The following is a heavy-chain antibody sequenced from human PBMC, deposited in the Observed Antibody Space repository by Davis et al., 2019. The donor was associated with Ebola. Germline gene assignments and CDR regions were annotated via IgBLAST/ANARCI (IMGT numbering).Heavy chain of an antibody. CDR1: GFTFSSYA. D-gene: IGHD5-18*01. J-gene: IGHJ4*02. V-gene: IGHV3-23*01. CDR3: AKLPVQLWLRARNHFDY. Sequence: PGGSLRLSCAASGFTFSSYAMSWVRQAPGKGLEWVSAISGSGGSTYYADSVKGRFTISRDNSKNTLYLQMNSLRAEDTAVYYCAKLPVQLWLRARNHFDYWGQGTLVTVSS. CDR2: ISGSGGST.